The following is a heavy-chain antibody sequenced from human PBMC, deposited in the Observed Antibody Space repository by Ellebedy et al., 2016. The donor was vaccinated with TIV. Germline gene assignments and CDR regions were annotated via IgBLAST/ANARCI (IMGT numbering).Heavy chain of an antibody. D-gene: IGHD2-8*01. CDR3: ARNPQGVPFDY. CDR2: ISSSSTYI. J-gene: IGHJ4*02. V-gene: IGHV3-21*01. Sequence: GGSLRLSCAASGFTFSNYNMNWVRRAPGKGLEWVASISSSSTYIYDADSVKGRFTISRDNAKNSLYLQMNSLRAEDTAVYYCARNPQGVPFDYWGQGTLVTVSS. CDR1: GFTFSNYN.